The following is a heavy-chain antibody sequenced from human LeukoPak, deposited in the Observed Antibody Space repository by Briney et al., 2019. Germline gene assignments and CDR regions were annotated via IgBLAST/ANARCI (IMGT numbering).Heavy chain of an antibody. V-gene: IGHV5-51*01. D-gene: IGHD6-6*01. Sequence: GSLKISCKGSGYSFTSYWIGWVRQMPGKGLEWMGIIYPGDSETRYSPSFQDQVTIPADKSISTAYLQWSSLKASDTAMYYCARHGPPRSAPNCFDPWGQGTLVTVSS. CDR1: GYSFTSYW. J-gene: IGHJ5*02. CDR3: ARHGPPRSAPNCFDP. CDR2: IYPGDSET.